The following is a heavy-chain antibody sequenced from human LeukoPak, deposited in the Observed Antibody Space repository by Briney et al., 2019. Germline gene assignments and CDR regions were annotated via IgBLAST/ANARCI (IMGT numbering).Heavy chain of an antibody. Sequence: GGSLRLSCAASGFTVSSNYMSWVRQAPGKGLEWVSVIYSGGSTYYADSVKGRFTISRDNSKNTLYLQMNSLRAEDTAVYYCAGDHYYDSSGGPDGMDVWGQGTTVTVSS. J-gene: IGHJ6*02. CDR1: GFTVSSNY. V-gene: IGHV3-53*01. CDR2: IYSGGST. D-gene: IGHD3-22*01. CDR3: AGDHYYDSSGGPDGMDV.